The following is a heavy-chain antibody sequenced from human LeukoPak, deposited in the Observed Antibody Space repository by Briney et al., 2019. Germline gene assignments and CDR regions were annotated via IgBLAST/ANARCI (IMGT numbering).Heavy chain of an antibody. Sequence: GGSLRLSCAASGLTFSTYGMHWVRQAPGKGLEWVAVIWADGNTKDYADSVKGRFTISRDNSKNTLYLQVNSLRVEDTAVYYCATAADLNNYYDSSGYYDLRVDYWGQGTLVTVSS. CDR2: IWADGNTK. V-gene: IGHV3-33*01. J-gene: IGHJ4*02. CDR1: GLTFSTYG. D-gene: IGHD3-22*01. CDR3: ATAADLNNYYDSSGYYDLRVDY.